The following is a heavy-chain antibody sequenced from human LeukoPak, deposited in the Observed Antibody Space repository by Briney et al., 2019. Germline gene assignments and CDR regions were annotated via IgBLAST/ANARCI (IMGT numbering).Heavy chain of an antibody. J-gene: IGHJ4*02. D-gene: IGHD3-9*01. V-gene: IGHV1-69*06. CDR2: IIPIFGTA. CDR3: AREQYDILTGYYGGTFDY. Sequence: SVKVSCKASGGTFSSYAISWVRQAPEQGLEWMGGIIPIFGTANYAQKFQGRVTITADKSTSTAYMELSSLRSEDTAVYYCAREQYDILTGYYGGTFDYWGQGTLVTVSS. CDR1: GGTFSSYA.